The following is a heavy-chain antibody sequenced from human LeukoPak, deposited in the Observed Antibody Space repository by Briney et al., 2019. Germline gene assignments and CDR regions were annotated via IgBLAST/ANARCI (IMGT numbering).Heavy chain of an antibody. CDR1: AYSISSGYF. CDR2: IYYSGST. D-gene: IGHD3-16*02. V-gene: IGHV4-61*01. CDR3: AREGYDYVWGSYRTQHFDY. Sequence: SGTLSLTCTVSAYSISSGYFWGWIRQPPGKGLEWIGYIYYSGSTNYNPSLKSRVTISVDTSKNQFSLKLSSVTAADTAVYYCAREGYDYVWGSYRTQHFDYWGQGNLVTVSS. J-gene: IGHJ4*02.